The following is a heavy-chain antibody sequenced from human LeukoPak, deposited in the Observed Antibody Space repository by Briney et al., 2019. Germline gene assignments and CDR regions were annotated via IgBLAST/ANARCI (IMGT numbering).Heavy chain of an antibody. CDR1: GYTFTGYY. Sequence: VASVKVSCKASGYTFTGYYMHWVRQAPGQGLEWMGWINPNSGGTNYAQKFQGRVTMTRDTSISTAYMELSRLRSDDTAVYYCARAAYSSSREFDPWGQGTLVTVSS. J-gene: IGHJ5*02. CDR2: INPNSGGT. V-gene: IGHV1-2*02. D-gene: IGHD6-13*01. CDR3: ARAAYSSSREFDP.